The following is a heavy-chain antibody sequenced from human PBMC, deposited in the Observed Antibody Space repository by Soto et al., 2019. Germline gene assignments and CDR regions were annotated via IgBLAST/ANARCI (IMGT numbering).Heavy chain of an antibody. D-gene: IGHD5-18*01. CDR1: GFTFSSYG. CDR2: IWYDGSNK. V-gene: IGHV3-33*01. Sequence: QVQLVESGGGVVQPGRSLRLSCAASGFTFSSYGMHWVRQAPGKGLEWVAVIWYDGSNKYYADSVKGRFTISRDNSKNTLYLQMNSLRAEDTAVYYCARGSGGYSYGFDYWGQGTLVTVSS. J-gene: IGHJ4*02. CDR3: ARGSGGYSYGFDY.